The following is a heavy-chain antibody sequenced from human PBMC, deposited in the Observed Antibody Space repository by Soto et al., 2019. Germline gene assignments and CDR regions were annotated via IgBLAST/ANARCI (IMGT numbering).Heavy chain of an antibody. CDR2: ISWDGGST. D-gene: IGHD3-10*01. Sequence: GGSLRLSCAASGFTFDDYTMHWVRQAPGKGLEWVSLISWDGGSTYYADSVKGRFTISRDNSKNSLYLQMNSLRTEDTALYYCAKDNNGEGYPGTFDYWGQGTLVTVSS. CDR3: AKDNNGEGYPGTFDY. V-gene: IGHV3-43*01. J-gene: IGHJ4*02. CDR1: GFTFDDYT.